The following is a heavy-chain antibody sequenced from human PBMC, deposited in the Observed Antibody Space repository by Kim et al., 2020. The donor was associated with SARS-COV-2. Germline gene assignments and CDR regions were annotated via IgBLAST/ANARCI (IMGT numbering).Heavy chain of an antibody. Sequence: SETLSLTCTVSGGSISSYYWSWIRQPPGKGLEWIGYIYYSGSTNNNPSLKSRVTISVDTSKNQFSLKLSSVTAADVAVYYCARDRPYSNFPYGMDVWGQGTTGTVSS. CDR3: ARDRPYSNFPYGMDV. CDR2: IYYSGST. D-gene: IGHD4-4*01. V-gene: IGHV4-59*13. CDR1: GGSISSYY. J-gene: IGHJ6*02.